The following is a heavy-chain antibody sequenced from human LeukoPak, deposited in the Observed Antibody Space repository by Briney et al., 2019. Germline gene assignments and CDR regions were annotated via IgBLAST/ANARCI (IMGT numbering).Heavy chain of an antibody. J-gene: IGHJ4*02. V-gene: IGHV4-61*02. CDR3: ASNGYSSGWYGTFDH. Sequence: SQTLSLTCTVSGGSISSGSYYWSWIRQPAGKGLEWIGRIYTSGSTNYNPSLKSRVTISVDTSKNQFSLKLSSVTAADTAVYYCASNGYSSGWYGTFDHWGQGTLVTVSS. CDR2: IYTSGST. D-gene: IGHD6-19*01. CDR1: GGSISSGSYY.